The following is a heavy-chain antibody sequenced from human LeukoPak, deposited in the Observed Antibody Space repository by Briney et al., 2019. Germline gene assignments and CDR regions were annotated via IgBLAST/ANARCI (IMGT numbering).Heavy chain of an antibody. Sequence: ASVKVSCKASGYTFTSYYMHWVRQAPGQGLEWLGWINPNSGGTNYAQKFQGRVTMTRDTSISTAYMELSRLRSDDTAVYYCARDFRNSRSGLLLSLWYYWGQGTLVTVSS. CDR1: GYTFTSYY. J-gene: IGHJ4*02. CDR3: ARDFRNSRSGLLLSLWYY. V-gene: IGHV1-2*02. D-gene: IGHD2-2*01. CDR2: INPNSGGT.